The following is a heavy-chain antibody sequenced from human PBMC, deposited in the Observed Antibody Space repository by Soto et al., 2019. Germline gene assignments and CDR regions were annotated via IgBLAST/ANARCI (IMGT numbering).Heavy chain of an antibody. CDR1: GGSISSGGSY. Sequence: QVQLQESGPGLVKPSQTLSVTCTVSGGSISSGGSYWSWIRQHPGKGLEWIGYIHYSGTTYYNPSLKSRVTIPIDTSKKQFPLKLSSVTAADTAVYYCARDRDSYGFHDYWGQGTLVTVSS. V-gene: IGHV4-31*03. J-gene: IGHJ4*02. D-gene: IGHD5-18*01. CDR3: ARDRDSYGFHDY. CDR2: IHYSGTT.